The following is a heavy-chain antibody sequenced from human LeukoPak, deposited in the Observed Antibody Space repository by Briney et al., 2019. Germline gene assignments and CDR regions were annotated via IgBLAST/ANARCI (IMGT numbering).Heavy chain of an antibody. CDR1: GFSFSSHA. CDR3: AKEPYSGSQLLDY. Sequence: GGSLRLSCAASGFSFSSHAMSWVRHAPGKGLEWVSAISTSGGSTYYADSVKGRFTISRDNSKNTLYLQMNSLRAEDTAVYYCAKEPYSGSQLLDYWGQGTLVTVSS. D-gene: IGHD1-26*01. J-gene: IGHJ4*02. CDR2: ISTSGGST. V-gene: IGHV3-23*01.